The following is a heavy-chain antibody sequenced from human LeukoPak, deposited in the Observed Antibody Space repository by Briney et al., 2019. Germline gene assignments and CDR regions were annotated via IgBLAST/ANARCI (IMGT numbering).Heavy chain of an antibody. CDR1: GFTFSSYS. D-gene: IGHD6-13*01. J-gene: IGHJ4*02. V-gene: IGHV3-21*04. Sequence: PGGSLRLSCAASGFTFSSYSMNWVRQAPGKGLEWVSSISSSSSYIYYADSVKGRFTISRDNAKNSLYLQMNSLRAEDMALYYRAKDQAAAGPGAFDYWGQGTLVTVSS. CDR2: ISSSSSYI. CDR3: AKDQAAAGPGAFDY.